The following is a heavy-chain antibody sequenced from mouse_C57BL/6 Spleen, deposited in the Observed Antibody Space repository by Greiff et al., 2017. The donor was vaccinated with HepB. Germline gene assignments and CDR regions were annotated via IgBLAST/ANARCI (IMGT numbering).Heavy chain of an antibody. D-gene: IGHD1-3*01. CDR2: IDPENGDT. Sequence: EVQLQQSGAELVRPGASVKLSCTASGFNIKDDYMHWVKQRPEQGLEWIGWIDPENGDTEYASKFQGKATITADTSSNTADLQLSSLTSEDTAVYYWTTGSKGYFDVWGTGTTVTVSS. J-gene: IGHJ1*03. CDR1: GFNIKDDY. V-gene: IGHV14-4*01. CDR3: TTGSKGYFDV.